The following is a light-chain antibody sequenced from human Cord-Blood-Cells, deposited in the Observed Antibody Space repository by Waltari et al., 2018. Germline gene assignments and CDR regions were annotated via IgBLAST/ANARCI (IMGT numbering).Light chain of an antibody. CDR2: AAS. Sequence: AIRMTQSPSSLSACTGDRVTITCRASQGISSYLAWYQQKPGKAPKLLIYAASTLQSGVPSRFSGSGSGTDFTLTISCLQSEDFATYYCQQYYSYPLFGGGTKVEIK. V-gene: IGKV1-8*01. CDR1: QGISSY. J-gene: IGKJ4*01. CDR3: QQYYSYPL.